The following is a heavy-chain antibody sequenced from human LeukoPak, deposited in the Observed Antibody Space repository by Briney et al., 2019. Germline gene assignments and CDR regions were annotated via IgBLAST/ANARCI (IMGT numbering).Heavy chain of an antibody. CDR1: GGTFSSYG. V-gene: IGHV1-69*04. CDR2: IIPILGIA. J-gene: IGHJ4*02. D-gene: IGHD5-18*01. Sequence: ASVKVSCKASGGTFSSYGISWVRQAPGQGLEWMGRIIPILGIANYAQKFQGRVTITADKSTSTAYMELSSLRSEDTAVYYCARDQGYSYGLYFDYWGQGTLVTVSS. CDR3: ARDQGYSYGLYFDY.